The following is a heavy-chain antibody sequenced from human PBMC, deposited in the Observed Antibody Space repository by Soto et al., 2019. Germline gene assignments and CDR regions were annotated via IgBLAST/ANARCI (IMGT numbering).Heavy chain of an antibody. CDR3: AREPDYGDYYRAYGMDV. V-gene: IGHV1-69*06. Sequence: SVKVSCKASGGTFSSYAISRVRQAPGQGLEWMGGIIPIFGTAIYAQKFQGRVTIIADKSTSTAYMELSSLRSEDTAVYYCAREPDYGDYYRAYGMDVWGQGTAVTVSS. CDR1: GGTFSSYA. J-gene: IGHJ6*02. CDR2: IIPIFGTA. D-gene: IGHD4-17*01.